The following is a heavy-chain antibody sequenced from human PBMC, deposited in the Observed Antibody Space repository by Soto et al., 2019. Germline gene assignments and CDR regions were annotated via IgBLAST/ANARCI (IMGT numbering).Heavy chain of an antibody. CDR3: ARDYYKYYDSSGYYRSPAY. D-gene: IGHD3-22*01. CDR2: ISYDGSDK. V-gene: IGHV3-30*14. Sequence: GGSLRLSCAASGFTFSSYAMHWVRQAPGKGLEWVALISYDGSDKDYADSVKGRFTISRDNSRNTLFLLMNSLRAEDTAVYYCARDYYKYYDSSGYYRSPAYWGQGTLVTVSS. CDR1: GFTFSSYA. J-gene: IGHJ4*02.